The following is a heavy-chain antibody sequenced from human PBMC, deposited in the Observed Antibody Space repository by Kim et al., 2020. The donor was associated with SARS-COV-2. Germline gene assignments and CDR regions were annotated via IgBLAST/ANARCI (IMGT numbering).Heavy chain of an antibody. CDR2: IITIFGTA. CDR3: ARGLAAADLAGAY. D-gene: IGHD6-13*01. CDR1: GGTFSSYA. J-gene: IGHJ4*02. Sequence: SVKVSCKASGGTFSSYAISWVRQAPGQGLEWMGGIITIFGTANYAQKFHGGVTITVDESTSTAYMELSSLRSEDTAVYYCARGLAAADLAGAYWGQGTLVTVSS. V-gene: IGHV1-69*13.